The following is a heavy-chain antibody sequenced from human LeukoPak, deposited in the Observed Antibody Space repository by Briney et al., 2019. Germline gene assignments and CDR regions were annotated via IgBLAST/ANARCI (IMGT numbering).Heavy chain of an antibody. J-gene: IGHJ4*02. CDR2: IYPGDSDT. V-gene: IGHV5-51*01. CDR3: ARHASYCSGGSCYSYFDY. Sequence: GESLQISCKGSGYSFTSYWTGWVRQMPGKGLEWMGIIYPGDSDTRYSPSFQGQVTISADKSISTAYLQWSSLKASDTAMYYCARHASYCSGGSCYSYFDYWGQGTLVTVSS. D-gene: IGHD2-15*01. CDR1: GYSFTSYW.